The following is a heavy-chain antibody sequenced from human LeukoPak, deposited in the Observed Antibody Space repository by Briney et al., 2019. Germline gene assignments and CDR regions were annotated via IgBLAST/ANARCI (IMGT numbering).Heavy chain of an antibody. D-gene: IGHD3-10*01. CDR1: GLTFSNYA. V-gene: IGHV3-23*01. J-gene: IGHJ4*02. Sequence: GGSLRLSCAASGLTFSNYAMNWVRQAPGKGLEWVSSISISGGTTYYADSVKGRFTISRDNSKNTLYLQMNSLRADDTAVYYCAKDSTFYGSGSHFDYWGQGTLVTVSS. CDR3: AKDSTFYGSGSHFDY. CDR2: ISISGGTT.